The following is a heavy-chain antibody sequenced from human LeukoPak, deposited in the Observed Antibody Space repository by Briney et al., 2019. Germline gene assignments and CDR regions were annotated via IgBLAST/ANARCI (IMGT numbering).Heavy chain of an antibody. CDR3: ARRRSMIVVVSWYFDY. CDR2: IYHSGST. CDR1: GYSISSGYY. Sequence: SETLSLTCSVSGYSISSGYYWGWIRQPPGKGLEWIGSIYHSGSTNYNPSLKSRVTISVDTSKNQFSLKLSSVTAADTAVYYCARRRSMIVVVSWYFDYWGQGTLVTVSS. J-gene: IGHJ4*02. V-gene: IGHV4-38-2*02. D-gene: IGHD3-22*01.